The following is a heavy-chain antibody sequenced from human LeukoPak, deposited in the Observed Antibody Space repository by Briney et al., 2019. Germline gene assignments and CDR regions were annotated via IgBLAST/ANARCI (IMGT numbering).Heavy chain of an antibody. D-gene: IGHD2/OR15-2a*01. V-gene: IGHV3-33*08. CDR1: GFTFSRYA. CDR2: IWYDGSNK. Sequence: PGGSLRLSCAASGFTFSRYAMHWVRQPPGKGLEWVAVIWYDGSNKYYADSVKGRFTISRDNSKNTLYLQMNSLRAEDTAVYYCARDIRVLLRVYYYGMDVWGQGTTVTVSS. J-gene: IGHJ6*02. CDR3: ARDIRVLLRVYYYGMDV.